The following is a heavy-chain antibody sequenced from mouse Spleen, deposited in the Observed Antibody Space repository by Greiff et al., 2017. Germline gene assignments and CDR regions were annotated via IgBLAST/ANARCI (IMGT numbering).Heavy chain of an antibody. CDR1: GYTFTSYD. V-gene: IGHV1S56*01. CDR2: IYPGDGST. D-gene: IGHD1-1*01. Sequence: VKLQESGPELVKPGASVKISCKASGYTFTSYDINWVKQRPGQGLEWIGWIYPGDGSTKYNEKFKGKATLTADKSSSTAYMQLSSLTSENSAVYFCAIHYGSSYGWFAYWGQGTLVTVSA. J-gene: IGHJ3*01. CDR3: AIHYGSSYGWFAY.